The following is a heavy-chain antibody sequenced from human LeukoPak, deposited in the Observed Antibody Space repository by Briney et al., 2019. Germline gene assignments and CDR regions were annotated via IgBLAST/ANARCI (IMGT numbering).Heavy chain of an antibody. D-gene: IGHD1-26*01. CDR2: ISNDGSAT. CDR3: ARDSSGSYDY. CDR1: GFTFSIYW. Sequence: GGSLRLSCAASGFTFSIYWMHWVRQAPGTGLVCVSRISNDGSATIYVDSVKGRFTISRDNAKNTLYLQINSLRAEDTAVYYCARDSSGSYDYWGQGTLVTVSS. V-gene: IGHV3-74*01. J-gene: IGHJ4*02.